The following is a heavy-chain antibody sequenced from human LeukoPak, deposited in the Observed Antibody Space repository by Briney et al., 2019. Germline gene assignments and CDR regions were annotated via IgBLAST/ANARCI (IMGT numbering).Heavy chain of an antibody. V-gene: IGHV1-2*02. J-gene: IGHJ4*02. Sequence: GASVKVSCKASGYTFGSNYMHWVRQAPGQGLEWMGWINPNSGGTNYAQKFQGRVTMTRDTSISTAYMELSRLRSDDTAVYYCARDLLSGSLGGWGQGTLVTVSS. CDR1: GYTFGSNY. CDR3: ARDLLSGSLGG. CDR2: INPNSGGT. D-gene: IGHD1-26*01.